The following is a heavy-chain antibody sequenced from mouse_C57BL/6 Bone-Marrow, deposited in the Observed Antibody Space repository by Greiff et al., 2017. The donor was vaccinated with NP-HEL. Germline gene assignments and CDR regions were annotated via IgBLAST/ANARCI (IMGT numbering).Heavy chain of an antibody. Sequence: VQLQQSGAELVRPGASVTLSCKASGYTFTDYEMHWVKQTPVHGLEWIGAIDPETGGTAYNQKFKGKAILTAGKSSSTAYMELRGLTSEDSAVYYWTRPHYYGSSYFEYWGQGTTLTVSS. CDR2: IDPETGGT. V-gene: IGHV1-15*01. J-gene: IGHJ2*01. CDR1: GYTFTDYE. CDR3: TRPHYYGSSYFEY. D-gene: IGHD1-1*01.